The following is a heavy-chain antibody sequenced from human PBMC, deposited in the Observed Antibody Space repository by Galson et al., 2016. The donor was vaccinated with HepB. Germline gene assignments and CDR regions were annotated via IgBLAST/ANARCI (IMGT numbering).Heavy chain of an antibody. CDR2: ISSSSDVL. D-gene: IGHD1-26*01. V-gene: IGHV3-48*02. CDR1: GFYFSDFS. J-gene: IGHJ4*02. Sequence: SLRLSCAASGFYFSDFSMNWVRQAPGKGLEWVSYISSSSDVLYYADSVKGRFTISRDNAKNSLYLQMYSLRDEDTAVYYCASDLHSGAYTFDYWGQGTLVTVSS. CDR3: ASDLHSGAYTFDY.